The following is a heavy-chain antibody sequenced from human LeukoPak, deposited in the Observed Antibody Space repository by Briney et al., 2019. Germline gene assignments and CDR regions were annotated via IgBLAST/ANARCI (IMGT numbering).Heavy chain of an antibody. V-gene: IGHV4-59*08. Sequence: KPSETLSLTCTVSGGPISSYHWSWIRQPPGKGLEWIGYIYNSGTTNYNPSLKSRVTISVDTSKYQFSLKLTSVTAADTAVYYCARHAGYGSGTFGAFNIWGQGTMVPVSS. CDR1: GGPISSYH. CDR3: ARHAGYGSGTFGAFNI. D-gene: IGHD3-10*01. J-gene: IGHJ3*02. CDR2: IYNSGTT.